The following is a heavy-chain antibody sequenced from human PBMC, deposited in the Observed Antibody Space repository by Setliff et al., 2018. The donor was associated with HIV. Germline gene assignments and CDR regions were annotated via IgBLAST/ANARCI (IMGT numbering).Heavy chain of an antibody. CDR1: GFTFGSYA. V-gene: IGHV3-23*01. D-gene: IGHD2-15*01. CDR3: AKTLPTLYPPHDYYFAMDV. J-gene: IGHJ6*02. Sequence: GGSMRLSCAPSGFTFGSYAMSWVRQAPGKGLEWVSVISGSGDSTFYADSLKGRFTISRDNSKNTLYLQMNSLRAEDTAVYYCAKTLPTLYPPHDYYFAMDVWGQGTTVTVSS. CDR2: ISGSGDST.